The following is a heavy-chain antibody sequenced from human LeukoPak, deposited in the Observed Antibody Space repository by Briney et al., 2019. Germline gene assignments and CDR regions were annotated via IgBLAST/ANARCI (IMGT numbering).Heavy chain of an antibody. CDR3: AKGPRTFYYFDY. V-gene: IGHV3-9*01. J-gene: IGHJ4*02. D-gene: IGHD1-7*01. CDR1: GFTFDDYA. CDR2: ISWNSGSI. Sequence: GGSLRLSCAASGFTFDDYAMQWVRQAPGKGLAWVSGISWNSGSIGDADSVKGRFTISRDNAKNSLYLQMNSLRAEDTALYYCAKGPRTFYYFDYWGQGTLVTVSS.